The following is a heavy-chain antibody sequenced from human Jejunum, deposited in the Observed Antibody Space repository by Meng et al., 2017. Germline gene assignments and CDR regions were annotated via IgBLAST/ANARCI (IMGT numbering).Heavy chain of an antibody. CDR1: GGFASSGSYY. V-gene: IGHV4-61*01. CDR3: ARDNWGSIDY. Sequence: VTLQASGPGLVRPSETLSLTCTVSGGFASSGSYYWTWVRQSPGKGLEWIGYNFDNGRTNYNPSLKSRVTMSVDTSRNQFSLKLSSVTAADTAVYYCARDNWGSIDYWGQGVLVTASS. CDR2: NFDNGRT. J-gene: IGHJ4*02. D-gene: IGHD7-27*01.